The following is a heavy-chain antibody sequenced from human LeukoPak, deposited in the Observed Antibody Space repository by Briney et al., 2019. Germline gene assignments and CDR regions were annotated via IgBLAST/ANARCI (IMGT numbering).Heavy chain of an antibody. J-gene: IGHJ4*02. D-gene: IGHD3-22*01. CDR1: GFTFTSSA. CDR3: AADRIDSSGYYHFDS. CDR2: IVVGSGNT. V-gene: IGHV1-58*02. Sequence: ASVKLSCKASGFTFTSSAMQWVRHARGQRLEWIGWIVVGSGNTNYAQKFQERVTITRDMSTTTAYMELSSLTSEDTPGYSWAADRIDSSGYYHFDSWGQGTLVTVSS.